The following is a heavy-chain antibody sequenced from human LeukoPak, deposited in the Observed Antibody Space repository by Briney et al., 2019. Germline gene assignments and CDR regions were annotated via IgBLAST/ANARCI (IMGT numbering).Heavy chain of an antibody. J-gene: IGHJ4*02. V-gene: IGHV3-74*01. CDR3: ARISYDSSGYFDY. D-gene: IGHD3-22*01. CDR2: ITSDGTNT. Sequence: GGSLRLSCAASGFTFRSSWMHWVRQAPGKGLVWVSRITSDGTNTNYAGSVKGRFTISRDSAKNTLYLEVNSLGAEDTAVYYCARISYDSSGYFDYWGQGTLVTVSS. CDR1: GFTFRSSW.